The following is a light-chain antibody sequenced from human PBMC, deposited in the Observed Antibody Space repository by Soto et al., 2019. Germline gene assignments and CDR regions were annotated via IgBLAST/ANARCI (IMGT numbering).Light chain of an antibody. CDR3: QQYYKWPPFT. J-gene: IGKJ3*01. V-gene: IGKV1-39*01. CDR1: QSISTY. CDR2: SAS. Sequence: DIQMTQSPSSLSASVGDRVTITCRASQSISTYLNWYQQKPGKAPKLLIHSASSLQSGVPSRFSGSGSGTDFTLTISSLQPEDFALYYCQQYYKWPPFTFGPGTKVDI.